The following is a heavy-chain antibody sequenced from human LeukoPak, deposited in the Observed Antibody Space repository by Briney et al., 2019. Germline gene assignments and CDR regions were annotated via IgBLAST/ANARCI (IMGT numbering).Heavy chain of an antibody. V-gene: IGHV1-69*04. CDR3: ARGELLFDY. CDR2: IIPILGIA. Sequence: GASVKVSCKASRGTFSSYAISWVRQAPGQGLEWMGRIIPILGIANYAQKFQGRVTITADKSTSTAYMELSSLRSEDTAVYYCARGELLFDYWGQGTLVTVSS. J-gene: IGHJ4*02. CDR1: RGTFSSYA. D-gene: IGHD1-26*01.